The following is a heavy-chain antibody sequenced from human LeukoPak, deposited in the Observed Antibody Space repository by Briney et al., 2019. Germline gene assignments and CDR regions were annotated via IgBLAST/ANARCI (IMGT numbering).Heavy chain of an antibody. D-gene: IGHD3-10*01. Sequence: GGSLRLSCAASGFTFSNYAMNWIRQAPGRGLEWVSAISGSGGSTYYADSVKGRFTISRDNAKNTLYLQMNSLRAEDTAVYYCVFGYYYDSGSQYNWFDNWGQGTLVTVSS. CDR1: GFTFSNYA. CDR3: VFGYYYDSGSQYNWFDN. V-gene: IGHV3-23*01. CDR2: ISGSGGST. J-gene: IGHJ5*02.